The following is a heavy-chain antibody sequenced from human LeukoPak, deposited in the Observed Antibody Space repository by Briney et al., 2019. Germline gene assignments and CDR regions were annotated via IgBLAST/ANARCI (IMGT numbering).Heavy chain of an antibody. V-gene: IGHV3-48*01. CDR2: ISTSSTTI. CDR1: GFTFSSYG. Sequence: GGSLRLSCAASGFTFSSYGMNWVRQAPGKGLEWVSYISTSSTTIYYADPVKGRFTISRDNAKNSLYLQMNSLRAEDTAVYYCARARYCSSTSCATSPDYWGQGTLVTVSS. CDR3: ARARYCSSTSCATSPDY. D-gene: IGHD2-2*01. J-gene: IGHJ4*02.